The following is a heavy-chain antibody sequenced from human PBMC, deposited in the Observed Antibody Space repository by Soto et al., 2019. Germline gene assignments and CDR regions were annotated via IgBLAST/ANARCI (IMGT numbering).Heavy chain of an antibody. CDR2: IYYSGYT. V-gene: IGHV4-30-2*03. CDR3: ARHTPAFSSSDH. Sequence: PSETLSLTCDVSGDTISTGGYTWAWIRQPPGKALEWIGSIYYSGYTYYTPSLKSRVTISVATSMNHFFLKLRSVSAADTAVYYCARHTPAFSSSDHWGQGTLVTVSS. CDR1: GDTISTGGYT. D-gene: IGHD6-6*01. J-gene: IGHJ4*02.